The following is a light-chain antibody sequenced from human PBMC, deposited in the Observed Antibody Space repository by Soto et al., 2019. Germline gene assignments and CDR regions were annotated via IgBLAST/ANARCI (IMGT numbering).Light chain of an antibody. J-gene: IGKJ1*01. V-gene: IGKV3-20*01. Sequence: EIVLTQSPARLSLSPGERTTLSCRASQSVSSYYLAWFQQRPGQAPRLLIFATSRRATDIPDRFSGSGSGTDFTLAIRRLEPEDFAVYYCHQFGYSPRTFGQGTKVDI. CDR1: QSVSSYY. CDR3: HQFGYSPRT. CDR2: ATS.